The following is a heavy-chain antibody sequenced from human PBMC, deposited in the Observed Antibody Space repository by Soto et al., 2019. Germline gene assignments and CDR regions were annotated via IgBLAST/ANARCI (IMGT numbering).Heavy chain of an antibody. CDR3: AREFGLRTFGGVKGYYYYYMDV. V-gene: IGHV4-39*07. J-gene: IGHJ6*03. CDR1: GGSISSSSNH. Sequence: SETLSLTCTVSGGSISSSSNHWGWIRQPPGKGLEWIGNIYYSENTYYNPSLKSRVTISVDTSKNQFSLKLSSVTAADTAVYYCAREFGLRTFGGVKGYYYYYMDVWGKGTTVTVSS. CDR2: IYYSENT. D-gene: IGHD3-16*01.